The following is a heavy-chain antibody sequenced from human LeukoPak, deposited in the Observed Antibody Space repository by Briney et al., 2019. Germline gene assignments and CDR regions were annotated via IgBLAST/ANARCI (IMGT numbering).Heavy chain of an antibody. CDR1: GFTFSNYE. CDR2: IRSKANSYAT. Sequence: GGSLRLSCAASGFTFSNYEMNWVRQASGKGLEWVGRIRSKANSYATAYAASVKGRVTISRDDSKNTAYLQMNSLKTEDTAVYYCTRAIESSSWYSTVRRYYYGMDVWGQGTTVTVSS. D-gene: IGHD6-13*01. CDR3: TRAIESSSWYSTVRRYYYGMDV. V-gene: IGHV3-73*01. J-gene: IGHJ6*02.